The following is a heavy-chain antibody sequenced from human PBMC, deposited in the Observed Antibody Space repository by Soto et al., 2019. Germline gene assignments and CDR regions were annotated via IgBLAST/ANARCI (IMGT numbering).Heavy chain of an antibody. CDR1: GFTFSSYA. CDR3: AKDQSEVYSSAFNSPLEA. J-gene: IGHJ5*02. V-gene: IGHV3-23*01. D-gene: IGHD3-22*01. Sequence: EVQLLESGGGLIQPGGSLRLSCAASGFTFSSYAMTWVRQVPGKGLEWVASVSGGGSGPFYADSVRGRFTISRDNSQNTLYLQMTSRRAEDTAIYHCAKDQSEVYSSAFNSPLEAWGQGTLVAVSS. CDR2: VSGGGSGP.